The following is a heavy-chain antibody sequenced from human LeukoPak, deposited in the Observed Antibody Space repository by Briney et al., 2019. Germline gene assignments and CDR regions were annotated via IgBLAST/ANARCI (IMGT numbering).Heavy chain of an antibody. D-gene: IGHD3-3*01. Sequence: TGGSLRLPCVASGFIFSSDWMSWVRQAPGKGLEWVANIKDDGNEQYYVDSVRGRFTIFRDNAKNSLYMQMNSMRVEDTAMFYCARDPYFDAFDMWGQGTMVTVSS. J-gene: IGHJ3*02. V-gene: IGHV3-7*01. CDR1: GFIFSSDW. CDR3: ARDPYFDAFDM. CDR2: IKDDGNEQ.